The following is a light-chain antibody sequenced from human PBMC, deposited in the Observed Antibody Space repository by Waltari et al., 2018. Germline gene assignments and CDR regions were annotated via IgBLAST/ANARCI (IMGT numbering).Light chain of an antibody. J-gene: IGLJ3*02. CDR2: KDI. Sequence: SYELTQPPSVSVSPGQTARITCSGDALPTQYVYWYQQKPGQAPVVVIYKDIERPSEIPERFSGSTSGTIVTLTISGVQAEDEADYYCQASDDTGTYGVFGGGTKLTVL. V-gene: IGLV3-25*03. CDR3: QASDDTGTYGV. CDR1: ALPTQY.